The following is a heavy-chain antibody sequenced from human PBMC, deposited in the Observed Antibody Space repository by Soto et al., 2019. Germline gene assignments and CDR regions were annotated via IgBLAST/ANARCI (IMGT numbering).Heavy chain of an antibody. CDR1: GFTFSNYW. CDR2: INKDGSQT. V-gene: IGHV3-7*01. J-gene: IGHJ4*02. CDR3: VKEIAAAQ. Sequence: EVQLVESGGALVQPGGSLRLTCATSGFTFSNYWMTWVRQAPGKGLEWVANINKDGSQTSFVDSVKGRFTIFRDNAKSSLHLQMTSLRGEDTAKYYCVKEIAAAQWGQGTLVTVSS. D-gene: IGHD6-25*01.